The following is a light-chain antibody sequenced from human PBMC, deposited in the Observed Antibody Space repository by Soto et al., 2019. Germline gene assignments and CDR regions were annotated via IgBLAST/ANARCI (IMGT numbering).Light chain of an antibody. Sequence: NFMLTQPHSVSESTGKTVTISCTRSSGSIVSKYVQWYQQRPGSSPTTIIYEDDQRPSGVPDRFSGSIDSSSNSASLTISGLKTEDEADYYCQSHDDSNVVFGGGTKLTVL. CDR3: QSHDDSNVV. CDR1: SGSIVSKY. V-gene: IGLV6-57*01. J-gene: IGLJ2*01. CDR2: EDD.